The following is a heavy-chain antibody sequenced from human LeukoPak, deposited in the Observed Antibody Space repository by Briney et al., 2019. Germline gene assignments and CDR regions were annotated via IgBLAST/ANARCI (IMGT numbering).Heavy chain of an antibody. D-gene: IGHD6-19*01. CDR2: IIPIFGTA. V-gene: IGHV1-69*05. CDR1: GGTFSSYA. Sequence: SVKVSCKASGGTFSSYAISWVRQAPGQGLEWMGGIIPIFGTANYAQKFQGRATITTDESTSTAYMELSSLRSEDTAVYYCARDLISSGWYYFDYWGQGTLVTVSS. J-gene: IGHJ4*02. CDR3: ARDLISSGWYYFDY.